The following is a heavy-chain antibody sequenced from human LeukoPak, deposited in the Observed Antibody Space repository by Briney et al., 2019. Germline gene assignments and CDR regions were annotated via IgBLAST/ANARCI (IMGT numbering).Heavy chain of an antibody. CDR1: GYTFTNFD. CDR2: MNPNTGNA. Sequence: GSMKVSCKASGYTFTNFDINWVRQATGQGREWMGWMNPNTGNAGYAQKFQDRVTITWDASITTAYMDLSSLRSEDTAVYYCARVGYSNSYDYWGQGTLVTVSS. J-gene: IGHJ4*02. D-gene: IGHD1-26*01. CDR3: ARVGYSNSYDY. V-gene: IGHV1-8*03.